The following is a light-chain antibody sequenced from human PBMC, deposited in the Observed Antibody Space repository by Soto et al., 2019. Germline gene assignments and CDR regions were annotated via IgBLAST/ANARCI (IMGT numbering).Light chain of an antibody. J-gene: IGKJ1*01. CDR3: QQYNIWWT. V-gene: IGKV3-15*01. CDR2: GAS. CDR1: QSIGDT. Sequence: IVMTQSTATLSVSPGGRATLSCRASQSIGDTLAWSQPRPGQAPRLVIHGASSRVTGRPARFSGSGSGTDFTLTISGLQSEDFAVYYCQQYNIWWTFGQGTKVDI.